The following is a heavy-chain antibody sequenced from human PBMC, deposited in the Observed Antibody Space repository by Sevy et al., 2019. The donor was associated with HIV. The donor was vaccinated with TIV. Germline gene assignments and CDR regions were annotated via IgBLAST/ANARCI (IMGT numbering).Heavy chain of an antibody. CDR2: IWFDGSPK. Sequence: GSLRLSCAASGFRFNEYGMHWVRQAPGTGLEWVAVIWFDGSPKYYADSVRGRFTISRDLSKNTVSLQMKNLRAEDSAVYFCARGTHIDNYDNSANYGHADYWGQGTQVTVSS. V-gene: IGHV3-33*01. D-gene: IGHD3-9*01. CDR1: GFRFNEYG. CDR3: ARGTHIDNYDNSANYGHADY. J-gene: IGHJ4*02.